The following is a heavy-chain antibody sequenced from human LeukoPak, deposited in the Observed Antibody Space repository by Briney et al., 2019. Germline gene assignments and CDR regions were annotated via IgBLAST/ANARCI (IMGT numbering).Heavy chain of an antibody. D-gene: IGHD6-13*01. J-gene: IGHJ4*02. V-gene: IGHV4-59*01. Sequence: SETLSLTCTVSGGSISSYYWSWIRQPPGKGLEWIGYIYYSGSTNYNPSLKSRVTISVDTSKNQFSLKLSSVTAADTAVYYCARDQVAAAGTPLDVWGQGTLVTVSS. CDR3: ARDQVAAAGTPLDV. CDR1: GGSISSYY. CDR2: IYYSGST.